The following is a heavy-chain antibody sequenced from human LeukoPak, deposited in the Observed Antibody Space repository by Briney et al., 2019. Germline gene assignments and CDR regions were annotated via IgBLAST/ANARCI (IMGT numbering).Heavy chain of an antibody. CDR2: ISSGGVYD. J-gene: IGHJ4*02. Sequence: GGSLRLSCAASGFTFSSYAMHWVRQAPGEGLEWVSIISSGGVYDYYADSVKGRFTISRDNFKNTLYLQLNSLTTEDTAVYYCARDSTYYYDSGSSGPHYFDNWGQGTLVTVSS. V-gene: IGHV3-30*01. CDR1: GFTFSSYA. CDR3: ARDSTYYYDSGSSGPHYFDN. D-gene: IGHD3-10*01.